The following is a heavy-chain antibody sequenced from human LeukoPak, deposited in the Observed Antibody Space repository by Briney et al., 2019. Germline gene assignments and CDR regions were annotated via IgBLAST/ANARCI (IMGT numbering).Heavy chain of an antibody. D-gene: IGHD2-21*01. Sequence: GGLRLSCAASGFTFSSYWMSWVRQAPGKGLEWVANIKQDGSEKYFVDSVKGRFTISRDNAKNSLYLEMNSLRAEDSAVYYCARDSSAVIWGQGTLVTVSS. V-gene: IGHV3-7*03. J-gene: IGHJ4*02. CDR3: ARDSSAVI. CDR2: IKQDGSEK. CDR1: GFTFSSYW.